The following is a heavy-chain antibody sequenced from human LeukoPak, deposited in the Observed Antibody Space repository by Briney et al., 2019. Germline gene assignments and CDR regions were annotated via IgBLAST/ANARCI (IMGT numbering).Heavy chain of an antibody. CDR3: ARASLVRAAIDY. CDR1: GYTFTGYY. CDR2: INPNSGGT. V-gene: IGHV1-2*02. D-gene: IGHD2-2*02. J-gene: IGHJ4*02. Sequence: ASVKVSCKASGYTFTGYYMHWVRQAPGQGLEWMGWINPNSGGTNYAQKFQGRVTMTRDTSISTAYMELSRLRSDDTAVYYCARASLVRAAIDYWDQGTLVTVSS.